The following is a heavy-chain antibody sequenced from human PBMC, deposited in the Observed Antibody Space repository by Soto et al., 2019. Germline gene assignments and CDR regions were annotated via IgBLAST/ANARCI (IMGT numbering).Heavy chain of an antibody. Sequence: ASVKVSCKASGYTFTSYGISCVRQAPGQGLEWMGWISAYNGNTNYAQKLQGRVTMTTDTSTSTAYMELRSLRSDDTAVYYCAREDLGLLWFDPWGQGTLVTVSS. CDR3: AREDLGLLWFDP. J-gene: IGHJ5*02. CDR1: GYTFTSYG. V-gene: IGHV1-18*04. D-gene: IGHD3-16*01. CDR2: ISAYNGNT.